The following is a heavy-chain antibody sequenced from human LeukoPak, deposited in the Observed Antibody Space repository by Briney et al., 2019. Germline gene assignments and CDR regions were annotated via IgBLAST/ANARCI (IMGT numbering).Heavy chain of an antibody. Sequence: SETLSLTCTVSGGSISSYYWSWIRQPPGKGLEWIGYIYYSGSTNYNPSLKSRVTISVDTSKNQFSLKLSSVTAADTAVYYCAGALQLGMAIDYWGQGTLVTVSS. CDR3: AGALQLGMAIDY. CDR2: IYYSGST. V-gene: IGHV4-59*01. CDR1: GGSISSYY. J-gene: IGHJ4*02. D-gene: IGHD6-13*01.